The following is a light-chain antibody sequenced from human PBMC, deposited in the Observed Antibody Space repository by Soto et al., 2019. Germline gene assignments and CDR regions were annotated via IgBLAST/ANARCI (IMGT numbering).Light chain of an antibody. CDR3: HQCGSSLWT. Sequence: EIVLTQSPGTLSLSPGERATLSSRASQSVSSSYLAWYQQKPGQAPRLLIYGASSRATGIPDRFNGSGSGTDFTLTISRLEPEDFAVYYCHQCGSSLWTFGQGTKVEI. J-gene: IGKJ1*01. V-gene: IGKV3-20*01. CDR1: QSVSSSY. CDR2: GAS.